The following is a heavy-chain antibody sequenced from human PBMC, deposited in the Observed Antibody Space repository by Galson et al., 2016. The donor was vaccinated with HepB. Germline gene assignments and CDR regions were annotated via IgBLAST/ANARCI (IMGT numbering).Heavy chain of an antibody. CDR2: AYQRSSWTN. V-gene: IGHV6-1*01. D-gene: IGHD6-13*01. CDR1: GDSVSSTGPA. Sequence: CAISGDSVSSTGPAWNWLRQSPSRGLEWLGRAYQRSSWTNDYSESVKSRITISPDTSKNQFSLQLNSVTPEDTAVYYCARGQHTAMDVWGQGATVTVSS. J-gene: IGHJ6*02. CDR3: ARGQHTAMDV.